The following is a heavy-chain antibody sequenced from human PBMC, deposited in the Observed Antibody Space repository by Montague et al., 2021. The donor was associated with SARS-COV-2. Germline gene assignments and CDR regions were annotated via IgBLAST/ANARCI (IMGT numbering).Heavy chain of an antibody. CDR3: VGCSGTCTLQDFYGMDV. CDR2: ISDHGDVT. V-gene: IGHV3-30*04. J-gene: IGHJ6*02. Sequence: SLRLSFAASGFTFSRYAMHWVRQAPGKGPEWVALISDHGDVTWYADSAKGRFTISRDNSKNTLYLQMNSLRAEDTAVYYWVGCSGTCTLQDFYGMDVWGQGTTVTVSS. D-gene: IGHD2-2*01. CDR1: GFTFSRYA.